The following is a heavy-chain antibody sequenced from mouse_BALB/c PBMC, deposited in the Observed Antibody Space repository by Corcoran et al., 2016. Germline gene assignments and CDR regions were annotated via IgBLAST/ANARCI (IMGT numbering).Heavy chain of an antibody. CDR2: IDPYNGGT. V-gene: IGHV1S135*01. Sequence: EVQLQQFGAELVKPGASVKISCKASGYTFTDYNMDWVKQSHGKSLEWIGYIDPYNGGTSYNQKFKGKATLTVDKSSSTAYMHLNSLTSEDSAVYYCARVVYYDYDGFAYWGQGTLVTVSA. CDR3: ARVVYYDYDGFAY. D-gene: IGHD2-4*01. J-gene: IGHJ3*01. CDR1: GYTFTDYN.